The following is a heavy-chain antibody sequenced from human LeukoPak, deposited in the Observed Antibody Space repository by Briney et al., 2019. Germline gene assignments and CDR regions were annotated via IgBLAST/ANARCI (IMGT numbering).Heavy chain of an antibody. Sequence: GGSLRLSCEASGFTFSTYGMHWVREAPGKGLEGVALISYYGTAKYYVDSVKGRITLSRDNSKITMYLQMHSLRAEDTAVYYCAKDLYSKGWYNYFDPWGQGTLVTVSS. CDR1: GFTFSTYG. J-gene: IGHJ5*02. CDR3: AKDLYSKGWYNYFDP. V-gene: IGHV3-30*18. D-gene: IGHD6-19*01. CDR2: ISYYGTAK.